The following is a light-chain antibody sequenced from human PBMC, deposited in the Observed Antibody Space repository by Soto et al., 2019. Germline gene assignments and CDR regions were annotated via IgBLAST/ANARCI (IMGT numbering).Light chain of an antibody. CDR3: CSYAGSYNLGV. CDR1: SDELGTYQF. Sequence: QSALSQPASVSGAPGQSITISCTGTSDELGTYQFFSWYQQHPGKAPKLIIYEGSTRPSGVSHRFSGSRSGYTASLTISGLQAEDEADYYCCSYAGSYNLGVFGGGTKLTVL. V-gene: IGLV2-23*01. J-gene: IGLJ3*02. CDR2: EGS.